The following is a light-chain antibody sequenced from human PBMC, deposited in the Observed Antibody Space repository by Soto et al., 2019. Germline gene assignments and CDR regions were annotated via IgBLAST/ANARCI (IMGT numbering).Light chain of an antibody. Sequence: DVVMTQSPLSLPVTLGQPASVSCRSCQSLVYSDGNTYLTWFQQRPGQSPRRLIYKVSNRDSGVPDRFSGSGSGTDFTLRVSRVEAEDVGVYYCMQGGHWPYTFGQGTKREIK. CDR2: KVS. CDR3: MQGGHWPYT. J-gene: IGKJ2*01. V-gene: IGKV2-30*01. CDR1: QSLVYSDGNTY.